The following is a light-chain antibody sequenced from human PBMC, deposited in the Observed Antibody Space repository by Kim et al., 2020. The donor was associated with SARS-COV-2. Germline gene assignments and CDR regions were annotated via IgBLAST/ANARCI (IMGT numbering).Light chain of an antibody. CDR3: QTWVTGAPYV. CDR2: LESDGTY. V-gene: IGLV4-69*01. CDR1: SAHSSKG. J-gene: IGLJ1*01. Sequence: VNRTCTRNSAHSSKGIAWHQQQAEKGPRFLMKLESDGTYRKGDGIPDRFSGSGTGAERYLTISSLQSEDEADYYCQTWVTGAPYVFGTGTKVTVL.